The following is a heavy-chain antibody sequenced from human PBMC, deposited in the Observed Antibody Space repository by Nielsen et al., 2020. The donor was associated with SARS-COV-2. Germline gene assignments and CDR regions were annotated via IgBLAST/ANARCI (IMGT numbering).Heavy chain of an antibody. CDR1: GYTFTSYG. V-gene: IGHV1-18*01. J-gene: IGHJ6*02. CDR3: ARPDSLGGYGVYYYYGMDV. CDR2: ISAYNGNT. D-gene: IGHD5-12*01. Sequence: ASVKVSCKASGYTFTSYGISWVRQAPGQGLEWMGWISAYNGNTNYAQKLQGRVTMTTDTSTSTAYMELRSLRSDDTAVYYCARPDSLGGYGVYYYYGMDVWGQGTTVTVSS.